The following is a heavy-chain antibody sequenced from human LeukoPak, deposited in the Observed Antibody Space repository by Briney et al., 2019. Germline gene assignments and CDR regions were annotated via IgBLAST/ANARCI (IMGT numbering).Heavy chain of an antibody. CDR3: ARLWLQGGMDV. D-gene: IGHD2-21*01. Sequence: GESLKISCKGSGYSFTTYWIGWVRQMPGKGLECLGVIYPGDSDTRYSPSFHGQVTISADKAISTACLQWSSLKASDTAMYYCARLWLQGGMDVWGQGTTVTVSS. CDR2: IYPGDSDT. CDR1: GYSFTTYW. J-gene: IGHJ6*02. V-gene: IGHV5-51*01.